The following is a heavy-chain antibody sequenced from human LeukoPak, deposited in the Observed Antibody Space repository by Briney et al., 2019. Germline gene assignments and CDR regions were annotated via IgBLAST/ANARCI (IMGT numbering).Heavy chain of an antibody. D-gene: IGHD3-3*01. CDR3: ARGPYYDFWSGNYFDY. J-gene: IGHJ4*02. V-gene: IGHV4-4*02. CDR1: GGSINNNNW. Sequence: SGALSLTCAVSGGSINNNNWWSWVRQPPGKGLEWIGEVYHSGNINYNPSLKSRVTISVDNSKNQFSLKLTSVTAADTAVYYCARGPYYDFWSGNYFDYWGQGTLVTVSS. CDR2: VYHSGNI.